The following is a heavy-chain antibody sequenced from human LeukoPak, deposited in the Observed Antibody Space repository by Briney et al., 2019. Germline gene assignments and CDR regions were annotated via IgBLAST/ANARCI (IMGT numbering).Heavy chain of an antibody. CDR1: GFTIRGFW. CDR2: IDEDGDSP. CDR3: ARDRPHNWFDP. V-gene: IGHV3-74*01. Sequence: GGSLRLSCAASGFTIRGFWMHWVRQVPGEGLVWVSHIDEDGDSPFYADSVKGRFTSSRDDAKNIIYIQMNSLGAEDTGVYYGARDRPHNWFDPWGQGTLVTVPS. J-gene: IGHJ5*02.